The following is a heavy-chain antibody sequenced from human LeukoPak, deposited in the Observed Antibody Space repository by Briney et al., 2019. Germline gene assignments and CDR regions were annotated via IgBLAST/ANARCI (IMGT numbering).Heavy chain of an antibody. CDR2: ISSSSSYT. Sequence: GGSLRLSCAASGFTFSSYSMNWVRQAPGKGLEWVSSISSSSSYTYYADSVKGRFTICRDNAKNSLYQQMNSLRAEDTAVYYWARDHVNTAIRSYYGMDVWGQGTTVTVSS. CDR3: ARDHVNTAIRSYYGMDV. CDR1: GFTFSSYS. V-gene: IGHV3-21*01. D-gene: IGHD5-18*01. J-gene: IGHJ6*02.